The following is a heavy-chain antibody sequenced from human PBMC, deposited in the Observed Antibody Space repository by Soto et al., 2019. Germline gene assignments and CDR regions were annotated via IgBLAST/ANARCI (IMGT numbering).Heavy chain of an antibody. J-gene: IGHJ5*02. Sequence: QVHLVQSETEVKEPGASVTVSCKTSDSTFTGYTINWVRQAPGQGLEWLGWISSLNGNTNYARKYQGRLTMTTNTAATTAYMELRSLRSDDTALYFCARGTVTSGRWFGPWGQGALVTVSS. CDR1: DSTFTGYT. V-gene: IGHV1-18*04. CDR3: ARGTVTSGRWFGP. D-gene: IGHD4-17*01. CDR2: ISSLNGNT.